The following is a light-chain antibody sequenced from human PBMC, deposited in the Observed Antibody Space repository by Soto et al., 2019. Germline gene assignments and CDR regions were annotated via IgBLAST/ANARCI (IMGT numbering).Light chain of an antibody. CDR1: QSVSSTY. CDR2: GTS. J-gene: IGKJ1*01. CDR3: QQYVSSPWT. Sequence: EIVLTQSPGTLSLSPGEIATLSFSASQSVSSTYLAWYHQKPGQAPRLLIYGTSSRATGIPDRFSGSGSGTDFTLTISRLEPEDFAVYYCQQYVSSPWTFGQGTKVDIK. V-gene: IGKV3-20*01.